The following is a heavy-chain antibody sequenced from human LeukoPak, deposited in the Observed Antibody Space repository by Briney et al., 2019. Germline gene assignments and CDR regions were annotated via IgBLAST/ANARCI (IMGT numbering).Heavy chain of an antibody. Sequence: SQTLSLTCAVSGGSISSGGYSWSWLRQPPGKGLEWIGYIYHSGSTYYNPSLKSRVTISVDRSKNQFSLKLSSVTAADTAVYYCARSYCSSTSCYFNWFDPWGQGTLVTVSS. V-gene: IGHV4-30-2*01. CDR3: ARSYCSSTSCYFNWFDP. J-gene: IGHJ5*02. CDR1: GGSISSGGYS. CDR2: IYHSGST. D-gene: IGHD2-2*01.